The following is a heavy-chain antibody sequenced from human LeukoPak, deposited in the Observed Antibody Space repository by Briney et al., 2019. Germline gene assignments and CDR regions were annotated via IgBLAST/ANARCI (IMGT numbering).Heavy chain of an antibody. CDR3: AKVPTVTTLYYYGMDV. Sequence: GGSLRLSCAASGFTFSSYAMRWVRQAPGKGLEGGSAISGSGGSTYYADSVKGRFTISRDNSKNTLYLQMNSLRAEDTAVYYCAKVPTVTTLYYYGMDVWGQGTTVTVSS. CDR1: GFTFSSYA. D-gene: IGHD4-17*01. CDR2: ISGSGGST. V-gene: IGHV3-23*01. J-gene: IGHJ6*02.